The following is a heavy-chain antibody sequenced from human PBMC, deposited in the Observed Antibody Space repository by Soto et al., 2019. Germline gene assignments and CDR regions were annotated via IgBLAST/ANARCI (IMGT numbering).Heavy chain of an antibody. CDR3: ARDLDLLVRGVRPFWLDP. CDR1: GFTFSSYS. Sequence: GGSLRLSCAASGFTFSSYSMNWVRQAPGKGLEWVSYISSSSSTIYYADSVKGRFTISRDNAKNSLYLQMNSLRAEDTAVYYCARDLDLLVRGVRPFWLDPWGQGTLVTVSS. CDR2: ISSSSSTI. V-gene: IGHV3-48*01. J-gene: IGHJ5*02. D-gene: IGHD3-10*01.